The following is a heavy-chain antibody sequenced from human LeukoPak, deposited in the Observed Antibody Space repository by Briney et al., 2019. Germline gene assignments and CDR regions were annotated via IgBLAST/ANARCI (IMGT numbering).Heavy chain of an antibody. Sequence: ASVKVSCKASGYTFTSYGISWVRPAPGQGLEWMGWISAYNGNTNYAQKLQGRVTMTTDTSTSTAYMEPRSLRSDDTAVYYCARDSATVTTPYFDYWGQGTLVTVPS. J-gene: IGHJ4*02. CDR2: ISAYNGNT. V-gene: IGHV1-18*01. D-gene: IGHD4-17*01. CDR3: ARDSATVTTPYFDY. CDR1: GYTFTSYG.